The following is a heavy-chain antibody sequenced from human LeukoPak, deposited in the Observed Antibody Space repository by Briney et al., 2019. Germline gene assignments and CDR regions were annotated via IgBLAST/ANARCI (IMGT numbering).Heavy chain of an antibody. D-gene: IGHD2-2*01. CDR2: IYTSGST. J-gene: IGHJ5*02. CDR3: ARMKYCSSTSCYSDWFDP. CDR1: GGSISSYY. V-gene: IGHV4-4*07. Sequence: SETLSLTCTVSGGSISSYYWSWIRQPAGKGLEWIGRIYTSGSTNYNPSLKSRVTISVDKSKNQFSLKLSSVTAAAAAVSYCARMKYCSSTSCYSDWFDPWGQGTLVTVSS.